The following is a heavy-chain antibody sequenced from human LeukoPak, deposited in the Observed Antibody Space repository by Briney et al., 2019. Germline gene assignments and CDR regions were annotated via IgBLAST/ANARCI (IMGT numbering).Heavy chain of an antibody. D-gene: IGHD6-25*01. J-gene: IGHJ5*02. V-gene: IGHV1-18*01. CDR1: GSTFTSYG. Sequence: ASVTVSCKGSGSTFTSYGISWVRQAPGQGLEGMGWISAYNGNTNYAQKLQGRVTMTTDTSTSTAYMELRSLRSDDTGVYYCARYQRSFDPWGQGTLVTVSS. CDR2: ISAYNGNT. CDR3: ARYQRSFDP.